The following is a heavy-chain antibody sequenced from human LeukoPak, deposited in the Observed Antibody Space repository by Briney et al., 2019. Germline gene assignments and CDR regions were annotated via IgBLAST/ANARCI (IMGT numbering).Heavy chain of an antibody. V-gene: IGHV4-59*08. CDR2: IYYSGST. D-gene: IGHD3-22*01. Sequence: SETLSLTCTVSGGSISSYYWSWIRQPPGKGLEWIGYIYYSGSTNYNPSLKSRVTISVDTSKNQFSLKLSSVTAADTAVYYCARHQTIVVYGMDVWGQGTTVTVSS. CDR3: ARHQTIVVYGMDV. J-gene: IGHJ6*02. CDR1: GGSISSYY.